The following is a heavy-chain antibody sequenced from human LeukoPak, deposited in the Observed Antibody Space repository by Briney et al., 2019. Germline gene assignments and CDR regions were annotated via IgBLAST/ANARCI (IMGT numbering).Heavy chain of an antibody. J-gene: IGHJ4*02. CDR1: GFTFRDYS. Sequence: GGSLRLSCAASGFTFRDYSMNWVRQAPGKGLGWVSSISSRSYIYYANSVKGRFTISRDNAKNSLYLQMNSLRAEDTAVYYCARLPAVAGAYVEDYWGQGTLVTVSS. V-gene: IGHV3-21*01. CDR3: ARLPAVAGAYVEDY. CDR2: ISSRSYI. D-gene: IGHD6-19*01.